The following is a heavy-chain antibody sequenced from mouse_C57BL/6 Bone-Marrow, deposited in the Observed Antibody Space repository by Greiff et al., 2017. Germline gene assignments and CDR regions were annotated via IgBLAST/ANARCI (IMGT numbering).Heavy chain of an antibody. J-gene: IGHJ1*01. CDR2: IDPANGNT. D-gene: IGHD2-3*01. CDR3: ATGLLRWYFDV. CDR1: GFNIKDTY. Sequence: EVQLQQSGAELVKPGASVKLSCTASGFNIKDTYMHWVKQRPEQGLEWIGRIDPANGNTKYDPKFQGKATITADTSSNTAYLKLSSLTSEDTAVYYCATGLLRWYFDVWGAGTTVTVSS. V-gene: IGHV14-3*02.